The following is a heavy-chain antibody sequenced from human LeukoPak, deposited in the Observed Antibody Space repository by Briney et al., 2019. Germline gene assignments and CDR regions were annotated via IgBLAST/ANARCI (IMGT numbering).Heavy chain of an antibody. J-gene: IGHJ5*02. CDR2: INPNSGGT. D-gene: IGHD2-8*02. CDR1: GYTFTSYG. Sequence: ASVKVSCKASGYTFTSYGISWVRQAPGQGLEWMGWINPNSGGTNYAQKFQGRVTMTRDTSISTAYMELSRLRSDDTAVYYCARVERVANWFDPWGQGTLVTVSS. V-gene: IGHV1-2*02. CDR3: ARVERVANWFDP.